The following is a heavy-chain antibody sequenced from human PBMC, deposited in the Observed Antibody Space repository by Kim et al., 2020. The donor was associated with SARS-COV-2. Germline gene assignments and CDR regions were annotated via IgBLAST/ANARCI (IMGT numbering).Heavy chain of an antibody. V-gene: IGHV4-34*01. CDR1: GGSFSGYY. Sequence: SETLSLTCAVYGGSFSGYYWSWIRQPPGKGLEWIGEINHSGSTNYNPSLKSRVTISVDTSKNQFSLKLSSVTAADTAVYYCARGGGLFLWFGPVRRAYFDYWGQGTLVTVSS. CDR2: INHSGST. J-gene: IGHJ4*02. CDR3: ARGGGLFLWFGPVRRAYFDY. D-gene: IGHD3-10*01.